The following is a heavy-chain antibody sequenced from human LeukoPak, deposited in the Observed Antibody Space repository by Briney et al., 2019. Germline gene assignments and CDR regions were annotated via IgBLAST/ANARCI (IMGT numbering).Heavy chain of an antibody. CDR3: AKDLRSYYYDSSGAPDAFDI. CDR1: GFTFSSYA. Sequence: GGSLRLSCAASGFTFSSYAMSWVRQAPGKGLEWVSAISGSGGSTYYADSVKGRFTISRDNSKNTLYLQMNSLRAEDTAVYYCAKDLRSYYYDSSGAPDAFDIWGQGTMVTVSS. V-gene: IGHV3-23*01. J-gene: IGHJ3*02. D-gene: IGHD3-22*01. CDR2: ISGSGGST.